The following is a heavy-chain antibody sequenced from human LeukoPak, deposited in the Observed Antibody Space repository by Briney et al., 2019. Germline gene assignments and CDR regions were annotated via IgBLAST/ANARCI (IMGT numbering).Heavy chain of an antibody. J-gene: IGHJ3*02. CDR2: IYYTGST. CDR3: ARWELTGDAFDI. V-gene: IGHV4-39*07. D-gene: IGHD1-26*01. Sequence: SETLSLTCTVSGDSLSGSSYYWGWIRQPPGKGLEWIGSIYYTGSTYYNPSLKSRVTMSVDTSKNQFSLKLSSVTAADTAVYYCARWELTGDAFDIWGQGTMVTVSS. CDR1: GDSLSGSSYY.